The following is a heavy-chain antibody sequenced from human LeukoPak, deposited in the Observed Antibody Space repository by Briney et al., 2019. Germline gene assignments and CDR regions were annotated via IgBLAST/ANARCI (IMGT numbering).Heavy chain of an antibody. V-gene: IGHV1-3*01. Sequence: GASVKVSCKASGYTFTSYAMHWVRQAPGQRLEWMGWINAGNGNTKYSQKFQGRVTITRDTSASTAYMELSSLRSEDTAVYYCARDRIAAAGLFDPWGQGTLVTVSS. CDR1: GYTFTSYA. J-gene: IGHJ5*02. D-gene: IGHD6-13*01. CDR3: ARDRIAAAGLFDP. CDR2: INAGNGNT.